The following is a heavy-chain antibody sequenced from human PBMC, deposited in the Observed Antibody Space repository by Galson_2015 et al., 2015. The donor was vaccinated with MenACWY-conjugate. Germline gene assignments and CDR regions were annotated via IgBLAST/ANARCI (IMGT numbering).Heavy chain of an antibody. V-gene: IGHV1-18*01. D-gene: IGHD6-13*01. J-gene: IGHJ5*02. CDR3: ARDWYCPSSSCYNCFDP. Sequence: SVKVSCKASGYTFTTYGISWGRQAPGQGLEWIGCIGTNHGDRNYGDTNYAQKFKGRVTETADTSTSTAYMELKSLSSDNTAVYYCARDWYCPSSSCYNCFDPWGQGTLVTVSS. CDR2: IGTNHGDRNYGDT. CDR1: GYTFTTYG.